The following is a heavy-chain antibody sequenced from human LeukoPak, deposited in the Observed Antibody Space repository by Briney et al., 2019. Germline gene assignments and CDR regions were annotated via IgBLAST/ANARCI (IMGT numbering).Heavy chain of an antibody. V-gene: IGHV3-66*01. CDR3: ARIDYRAFSI. CDR1: AFTVSTNY. D-gene: IGHD4-11*01. CDR2: IYGDGST. J-gene: IGHJ3*02. Sequence: GGSLRLSCVASAFTVSTNYVIWVRQAPGKGLEWVSLIYGDGSTYYADSVKGRVTISRDNSKNTVFLQMNSLRAEDTALYYCARIDYRAFSIWGQGTMVTVSS.